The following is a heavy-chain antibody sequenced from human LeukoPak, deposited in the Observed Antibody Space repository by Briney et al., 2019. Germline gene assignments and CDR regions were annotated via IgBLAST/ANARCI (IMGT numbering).Heavy chain of an antibody. CDR3: ARGYCSSTSCSDYLDH. Sequence: PGGSLRLSCAASGFTVSSNYMSWVRQAPGKGLEWVSVIYSGGSTYYADSVKGRFTISRDNSKNTLYLQMNSLRAEDTAVYYCARGYCSSTSCSDYLDHWGQGTLVTVSS. V-gene: IGHV3-53*01. CDR1: GFTVSSNY. CDR2: IYSGGST. J-gene: IGHJ4*02. D-gene: IGHD2-2*01.